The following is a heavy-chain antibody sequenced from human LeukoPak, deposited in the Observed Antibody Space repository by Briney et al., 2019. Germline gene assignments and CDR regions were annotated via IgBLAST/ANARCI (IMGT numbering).Heavy chain of an antibody. CDR2: ISSSSSTI. D-gene: IGHD3-10*01. CDR1: GFTFSSYW. J-gene: IGHJ4*02. CDR3: ARDRSYYGSGSFWDY. Sequence: GGSLRLSCAASGFTFSSYWMSWVRQAPGKGLEWVSYISSSSSTIYYADSVKGRFTISRDNAKNSLYLQMNSLRAEDTAVYYCARDRSYYGSGSFWDYWGQGTLVTVSS. V-gene: IGHV3-48*01.